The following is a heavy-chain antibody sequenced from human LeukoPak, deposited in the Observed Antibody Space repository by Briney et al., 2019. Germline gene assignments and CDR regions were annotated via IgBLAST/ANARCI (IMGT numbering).Heavy chain of an antibody. Sequence: SVKVSCKASGGTFSSYAISWVRQAPGQGLEWMGGIIPIFGIANYAQKFQGRVTITADESTSTAYMELSSLRSEDTAVYYCARVNSSGWYSGYYFDYWGQGTLVTVSS. V-gene: IGHV1-69*13. D-gene: IGHD6-19*01. CDR3: ARVNSSGWYSGYYFDY. J-gene: IGHJ4*02. CDR2: IIPIFGIA. CDR1: GGTFSSYA.